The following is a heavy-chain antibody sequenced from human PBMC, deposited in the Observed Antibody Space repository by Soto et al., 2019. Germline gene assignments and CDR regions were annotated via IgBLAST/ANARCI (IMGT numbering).Heavy chain of an antibody. D-gene: IGHD1-26*01. CDR1: GDTSTSHV. Sequence: IKVSGIVAGDTSTSHVIGRGSKIPGKGLEWMGIIYPGDSDTRYSPSFQGQVTISADKSIRTAYLQWNSLKASDTAMYYCVLVGLVGSNSLTNAWFDLRRPGTLVTGSS. V-gene: IGHV5-51*01. CDR3: VLVGLVGSNSLTNAWFDL. J-gene: IGHJ5*02. CDR2: IYPGDSDT.